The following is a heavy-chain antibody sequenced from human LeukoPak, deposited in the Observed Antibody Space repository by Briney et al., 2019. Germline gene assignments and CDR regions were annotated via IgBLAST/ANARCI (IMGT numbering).Heavy chain of an antibody. D-gene: IGHD4-11*01. V-gene: IGHV1-69*13. J-gene: IGHJ6*02. CDR2: IIPIFGTA. Sequence: SVKISCKASGGTFSSYAISWVRQAPGQGLEWMGGIIPIFGTANYAQKFQGRVTITADESTSTAYMELSSLRSEDTAVYYCARDYYSNYRTRNYYYYYGMDVWGQGTTVTVSS. CDR3: ARDYYSNYRTRNYYYYYGMDV. CDR1: GGTFSSYA.